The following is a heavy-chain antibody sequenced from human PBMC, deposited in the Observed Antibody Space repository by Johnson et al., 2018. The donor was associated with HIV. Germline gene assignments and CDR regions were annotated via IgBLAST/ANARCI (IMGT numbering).Heavy chain of an antibody. D-gene: IGHD4-17*01. CDR2: ISSSGSTI. CDR1: GFTFSDYY. CDR3: AREGDYGSSLGAFDI. V-gene: IGHV3-11*04. J-gene: IGHJ3*02. Sequence: VQLVESGGGLIQPGGSLRLSCAASGFTFSDYYMSWISQAPGKGLEWVSYISSSGSTIYYADFVKRRLTISRDNAKNSLYLQMNSLRAEDTAVYYCAREGDYGSSLGAFDIWGQGTMVTVSS.